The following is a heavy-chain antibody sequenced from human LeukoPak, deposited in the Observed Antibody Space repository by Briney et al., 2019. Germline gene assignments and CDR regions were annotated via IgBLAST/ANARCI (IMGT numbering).Heavy chain of an antibody. CDR1: GFTFRSYW. Sequence: PGGSLRLSCADSGFTFRSYWMSWVRQAPGKGLEWVALIKQDGGEKYYLDSVKGRFTISRDNTENSLYLQMTSLRAEDTAVYFCAVVSSDYYSNYPFHRWGQGTLVTVSS. CDR2: IKQDGGEK. CDR3: AVVSSDYYSNYPFHR. J-gene: IGHJ1*01. V-gene: IGHV3-7*01. D-gene: IGHD3-3*01.